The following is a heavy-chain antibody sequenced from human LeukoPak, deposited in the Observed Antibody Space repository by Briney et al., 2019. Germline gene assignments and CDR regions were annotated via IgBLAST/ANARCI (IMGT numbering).Heavy chain of an antibody. CDR3: VRSEITTAGNDAFDI. Sequence: ASVKVSCKASGYIFTNYYIHWVRQAPGQGPEWMGMINPSGGSTDYTQNFQGRVTMTRDTSTSTVYMELSSLRSEDTAVYYCVRSEITTAGNDAFDIWGQGTMVTVSS. CDR2: INPSGGST. D-gene: IGHD6-13*01. V-gene: IGHV1-46*01. J-gene: IGHJ3*02. CDR1: GYIFTNYY.